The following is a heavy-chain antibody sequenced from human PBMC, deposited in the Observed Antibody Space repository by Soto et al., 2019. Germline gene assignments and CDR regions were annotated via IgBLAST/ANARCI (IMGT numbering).Heavy chain of an antibody. CDR1: GFTFSTAW. D-gene: IGHD5-12*01. J-gene: IGHJ4*02. CDR2: IKRKSDGETI. CDR3: TTISGYDTSWDH. V-gene: IGHV3-15*01. Sequence: EVQLVESGGGLVQPGESLRVSCAASGFTFSTAWMTWVRQTPGKGLEWVGRIKRKSDGETIDYAAPVTGRFTISRDDSKNTLCLQMTRLTTEDTAVYYCTTISGYDTSWDHWGQGTLVTVSS.